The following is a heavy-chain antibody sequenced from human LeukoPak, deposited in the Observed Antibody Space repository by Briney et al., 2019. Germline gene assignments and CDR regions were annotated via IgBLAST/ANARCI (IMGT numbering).Heavy chain of an antibody. D-gene: IGHD6-13*01. CDR1: AYTFTSYH. Sequence: ASVKVSCKASAYTFTSYHMHWVRHAPGQGLEWMGIIGPSGGSTSYTQKLQGRVPITRDTATSTVYMELTSLRSEDTAVYYCARDSSNWSFDYWGQGTLVTVSS. J-gene: IGHJ4*02. CDR2: IGPSGGST. V-gene: IGHV1-46*01. CDR3: ARDSSNWSFDY.